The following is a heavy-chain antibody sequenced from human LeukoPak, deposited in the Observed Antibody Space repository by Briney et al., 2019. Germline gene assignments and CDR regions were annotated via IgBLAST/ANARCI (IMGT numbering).Heavy chain of an antibody. CDR2: ISYSGSA. V-gene: IGHV4-30-4*01. CDR1: GGSISSGDYY. D-gene: IGHD3-10*01. CDR3: ARVMQPYYYFDY. J-gene: IGHJ4*02. Sequence: PSETLSLTCTVSGGSISSGDYYWSWIRQSPGKGLEWIGYISYSGSAFYNPSLKSRLTISVDTSKNQFSLSLSSVTAADTAVYYCARVMQPYYYFDYWGQGTLVTVSS.